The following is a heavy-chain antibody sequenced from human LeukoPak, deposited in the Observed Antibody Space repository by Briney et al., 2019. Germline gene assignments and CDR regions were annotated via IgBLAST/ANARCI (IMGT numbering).Heavy chain of an antibody. CDR3: ASVMIMFGGVITSYFDY. V-gene: IGHV4-31*03. CDR2: IHYSGST. J-gene: IGHJ4*02. CDR1: GGSISSGGYY. D-gene: IGHD3-16*02. Sequence: SETLSLTCTVSGGSISSGGYYWSWIRQHPGKGLEWIGYIHYSGSTNYNPSLKSRITISVDTSKNQFSLKLSSVTAADTAVYYCASVMIMFGGVITSYFDYWGQGTLVTVSS.